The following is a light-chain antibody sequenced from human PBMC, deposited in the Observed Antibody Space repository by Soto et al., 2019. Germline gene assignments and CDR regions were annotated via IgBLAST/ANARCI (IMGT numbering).Light chain of an antibody. CDR1: QSVSSY. Sequence: IVFTQSPATLSFSPGERATLSCRASQSVSSYLAWYQQKHGQAPRLLIYDASNRATGIPARFSGSVSGTDFTITISSLEPEDGAVDEGQQRSNWPITFGQGTRLENK. V-gene: IGKV3-11*01. CDR2: DAS. J-gene: IGKJ5*01. CDR3: QQRSNWPIT.